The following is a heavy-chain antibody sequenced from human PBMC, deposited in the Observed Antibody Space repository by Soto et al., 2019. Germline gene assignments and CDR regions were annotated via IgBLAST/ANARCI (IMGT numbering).Heavy chain of an antibody. V-gene: IGHV4-34*01. D-gene: IGHD6-6*01. Sequence: SETLSLTCAVYGGSFSGYYWSWIRQPPGKGLEWIGEINHSGSTNYNPSLKSRVTISVDTSKNQFSLKLSSVAAADTAVYYCARGLGSSSHFDYWGQGTLVTVSS. CDR2: INHSGST. CDR3: ARGLGSSSHFDY. J-gene: IGHJ4*02. CDR1: GGSFSGYY.